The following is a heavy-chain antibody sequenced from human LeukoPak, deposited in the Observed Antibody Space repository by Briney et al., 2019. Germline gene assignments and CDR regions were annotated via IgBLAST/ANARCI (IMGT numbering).Heavy chain of an antibody. J-gene: IGHJ5*02. CDR2: IKQDGSEK. Sequence: GGSLRLSCAASGFTFSSYWMSWVRQAPGKGLEWVANIKQDGSEKYYVDSVKGRFTISRDNAKNSLYLQMNSLRAEDTAVYYCARYYGSGSYYNNNWFDPWGQGTLVTVSS. CDR3: ARYYGSGSYYNNNWFDP. V-gene: IGHV3-7*01. CDR1: GFTFSSYW. D-gene: IGHD3-10*01.